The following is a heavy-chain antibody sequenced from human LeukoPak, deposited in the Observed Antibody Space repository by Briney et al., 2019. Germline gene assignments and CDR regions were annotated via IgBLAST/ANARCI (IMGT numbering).Heavy chain of an antibody. J-gene: IGHJ6*04. Sequence: PGGSLRLSCAASGFTFSDYYMSWIRQAPGKGLEWASYISSSSSYTNYADSVKGRFTISRDNAKNSLYLQMNSLRAEDTAVYYCAREDGDYRYYYYGMDVWGKGTTVTVSS. V-gene: IGHV3-11*06. CDR3: AREDGDYRYYYYGMDV. CDR2: ISSSSSYT. D-gene: IGHD4-17*01. CDR1: GFTFSDYY.